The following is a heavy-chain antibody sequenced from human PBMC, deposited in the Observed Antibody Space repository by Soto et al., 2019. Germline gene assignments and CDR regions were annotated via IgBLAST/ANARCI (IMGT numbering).Heavy chain of an antibody. CDR1: GFTFSSYS. CDR3: ARSGIAAADPLFDY. J-gene: IGHJ4*02. V-gene: IGHV3-21*01. CDR2: ISSSSSYI. D-gene: IGHD6-13*01. Sequence: PGGSLRLSCAASGFTFSSYSMNWVRQAPGKGLEWVSSISSSSSYIYYADSVKGRFTISRDNAKNSLYLQMNSLRAEDTAVYYCARSGIAAADPLFDYWGQGTLVTVSS.